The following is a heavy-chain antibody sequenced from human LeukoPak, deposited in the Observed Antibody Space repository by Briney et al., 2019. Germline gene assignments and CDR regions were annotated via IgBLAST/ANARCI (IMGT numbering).Heavy chain of an antibody. CDR3: ARFVSYPPWLRFRPAQPFDY. D-gene: IGHD5-12*01. CDR1: GGTFRSYA. Sequence: ASVKVSCKASGGTFRSYAISWMRQAPGQGLEWMGGIIPIFGTTNYAQKFQGRVTITADESTSTAYMELSSLRSEDTAVYYCARFVSYPPWLRFRPAQPFDYWGQGTLVTVSS. CDR2: IIPIFGTT. J-gene: IGHJ4*02. V-gene: IGHV1-69*13.